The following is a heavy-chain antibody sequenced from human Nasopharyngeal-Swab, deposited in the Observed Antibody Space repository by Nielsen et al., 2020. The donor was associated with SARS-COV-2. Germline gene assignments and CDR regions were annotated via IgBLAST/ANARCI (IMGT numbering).Heavy chain of an antibody. CDR2: ISGSGDGT. V-gene: IGHV3-23*01. J-gene: IGHJ4*02. D-gene: IGHD3-10*01. CDR3: ARMGGYGSGSYCDY. Sequence: VRQAPGKGLEWVSAISGSGDGTYYVDSVEGRFTISRDNSKNTEYLQMNSLRAEDTAVYYCARMGGYGSGSYCDYWGQGTLVTVSS.